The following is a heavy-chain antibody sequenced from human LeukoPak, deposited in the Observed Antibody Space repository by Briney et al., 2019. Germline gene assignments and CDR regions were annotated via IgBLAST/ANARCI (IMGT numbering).Heavy chain of an antibody. Sequence: PGGSLRLSCAASGFTFSSYSMNWVRQAPGKGLEWVSSISSSSSYIYYADSVKGRFTISRDNAKNSLYLQMNSLRAEDTAVYYCARITVDIEYYYYYMDVWGKGTTVTVSS. J-gene: IGHJ6*03. CDR2: ISSSSSYI. V-gene: IGHV3-21*01. CDR1: GFTFSSYS. CDR3: ARITVDIEYYYYYMDV. D-gene: IGHD2-2*03.